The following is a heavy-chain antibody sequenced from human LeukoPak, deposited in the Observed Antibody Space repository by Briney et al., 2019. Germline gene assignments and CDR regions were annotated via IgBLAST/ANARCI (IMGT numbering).Heavy chain of an antibody. CDR2: SGGGISGGNT. Sequence: GGSLRLSCAASGFTFSSYAMSWVRQAPGKGLEWVSNSGGGISGGNTYYADSVKGRFTISRDNSKNTLYLQMNSLRAEDTAVYYCANMGTSLTDYYDSSGSLDYWGQGTLVTVSS. CDR1: GFTFSSYA. CDR3: ANMGTSLTDYYDSSGSLDY. D-gene: IGHD3-22*01. J-gene: IGHJ4*02. V-gene: IGHV3-23*01.